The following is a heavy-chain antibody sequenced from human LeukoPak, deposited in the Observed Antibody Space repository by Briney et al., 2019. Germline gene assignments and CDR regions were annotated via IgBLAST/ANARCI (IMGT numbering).Heavy chain of an antibody. CDR3: AVGDTIAARQNY. V-gene: IGHV4-34*01. J-gene: IGHJ4*02. CDR1: GGSFSGYY. CDR2: INHSGST. D-gene: IGHD6-6*01. Sequence: PSETLSLTCAVYGGSFSGYYGSWIRQPPGKGLEWIGEINHSGSTNYNPSLKSRVTISVDTSKNQFSLKLSSVTAADTAVYYCAVGDTIAARQNYWGQGTLVTVSS.